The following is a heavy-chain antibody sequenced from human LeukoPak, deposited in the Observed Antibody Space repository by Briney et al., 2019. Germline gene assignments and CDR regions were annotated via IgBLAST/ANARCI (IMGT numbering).Heavy chain of an antibody. CDR2: ITGSGGSI. Sequence: HPGGSLRLSCAASGFTFSSNVMSWVRRAPGKGLEWVSSITGSGGSIYYADSVKGRFTSSRDNSKNTLYLQMSSLRAEDTAVYYCAKRGAEVGQTVAPGDYWGQGTLVTVSS. CDR1: GFTFSSNV. J-gene: IGHJ4*02. D-gene: IGHD1-26*01. V-gene: IGHV3-23*01. CDR3: AKRGAEVGQTVAPGDY.